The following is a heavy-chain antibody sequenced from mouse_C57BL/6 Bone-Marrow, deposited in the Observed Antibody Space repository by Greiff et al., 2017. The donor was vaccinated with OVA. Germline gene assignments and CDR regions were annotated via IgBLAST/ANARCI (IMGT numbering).Heavy chain of an antibody. D-gene: IGHD1-1*01. Sequence: EVKLQESGAELVRPGASVKLSCTASGFNITDDYMHWVKQRPEQGLEWIGWIDPGNGDTEYAAKFKGKATLTADTSSNTAYRQLSSLTSEDSAVYFCATSDYYSSSYRFAYWGKGTLVTVSA. CDR2: IDPGNGDT. J-gene: IGHJ3*01. CDR3: ATSDYYSSSYRFAY. V-gene: IGHV14-4*01. CDR1: GFNITDDY.